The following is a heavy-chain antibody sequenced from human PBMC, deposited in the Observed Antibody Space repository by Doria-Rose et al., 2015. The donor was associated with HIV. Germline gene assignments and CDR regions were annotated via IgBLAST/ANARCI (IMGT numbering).Heavy chain of an antibody. CDR3: ARIKSSRWYHKYYFDF. Sequence: QVTLKESGPVLVKPTETLTLTCTVSGVSLSSPGMGVSWIRQPPGKALEWLANIFSDDVRYYKPSLKCRLTISSGTAKIQLVLTVTDMDPVDTATYYCARIKSSRWYHKYYFDFWGQGTLVIVSA. D-gene: IGHD6-13*01. J-gene: IGHJ4*02. CDR2: IFSDDVR. V-gene: IGHV2-26*01. CDR1: GVSLSSPGMG.